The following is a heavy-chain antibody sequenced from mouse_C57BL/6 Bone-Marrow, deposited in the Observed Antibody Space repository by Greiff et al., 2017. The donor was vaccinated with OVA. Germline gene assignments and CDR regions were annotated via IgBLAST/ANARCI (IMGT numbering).Heavy chain of an antibody. CDR1: GYTFTDYN. CDR3: ARGGYYDYDGGAWFAY. J-gene: IGHJ3*01. Sequence: EVQLQESGPELAKPGASVKIPCKASGYTFTDYNMDWVKQSHGKSLEWIGDINSNNGGTIYNQKVKGKATLTVDKSSSTAYMELRSLTSEDTAVYYCARGGYYDYDGGAWFAYWGQGTLVTVSA. V-gene: IGHV1-18*01. D-gene: IGHD2-4*01. CDR2: INSNNGGT.